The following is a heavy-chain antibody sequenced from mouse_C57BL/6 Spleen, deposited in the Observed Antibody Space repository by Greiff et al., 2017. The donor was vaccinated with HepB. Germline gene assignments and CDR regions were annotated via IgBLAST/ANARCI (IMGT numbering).Heavy chain of an antibody. CDR3: ARGATIVKYYAMDY. V-gene: IGHV5-17*01. D-gene: IGHD2-5*01. CDR1: GFTFSDYG. CDR2: ISSGSSTI. J-gene: IGHJ4*01. Sequence: DVQLVESGGGLVKPGGSLKLSCAASGFTFSDYGMHWVRQAPEKGLEWVAYISSGSSTIYYADTVKGRFTISRDNAKNTLFLQMTSLRSEDTAMYYCARGATIVKYYAMDYWGQGTSVTVSS.